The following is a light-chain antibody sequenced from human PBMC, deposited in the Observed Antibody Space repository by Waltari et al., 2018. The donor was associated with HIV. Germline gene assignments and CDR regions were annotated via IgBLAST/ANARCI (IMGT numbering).Light chain of an antibody. Sequence: QSALTQPASLSGSPGQSITISCTGTSSDVGGYNYVSWYQLHPGNAPKLMIFEVTNRPSGVSNGFSGSKSGNTASLTISGLQAEDEADYYCSSYTSSSSVLFGGGTKLTVL. CDR2: EVT. V-gene: IGLV2-14*01. CDR1: SSDVGGYNY. CDR3: SSYTSSSSVL. J-gene: IGLJ2*01.